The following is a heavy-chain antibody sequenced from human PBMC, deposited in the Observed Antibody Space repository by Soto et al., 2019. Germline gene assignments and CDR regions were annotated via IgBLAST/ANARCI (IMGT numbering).Heavy chain of an antibody. J-gene: IGHJ4*02. D-gene: IGHD3-3*01. V-gene: IGHV3-66*01. CDR1: GFTVSSVY. Sequence: EVQLVESGGGLVQPGGSLRLSCAASGFTVSSVYMTWVRQAPGKGLEWVSVITSGGSTYYADSVRGRFTISRDNSKNTLYLQMNSLRAEDTAVYYCARDILGGAYDFCHGGQGTLVTVSS. CDR2: ITSGGST. CDR3: ARDILGGAYDFCH.